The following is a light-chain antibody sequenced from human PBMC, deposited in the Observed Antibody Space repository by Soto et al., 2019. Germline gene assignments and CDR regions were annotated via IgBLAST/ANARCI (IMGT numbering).Light chain of an antibody. CDR1: QSVSSSS. Sequence: EIVLTQSPGTLSLSPGEGATLSCRASQSVSSSSLAWYQQKPGQAPRLLIYGASSRATGIPDRFSGSGSGTDFTLTISRLEPEDFAVYYCHQYAGSPTFGQGTKVGIK. CDR3: HQYAGSPT. CDR2: GAS. J-gene: IGKJ1*01. V-gene: IGKV3-20*01.